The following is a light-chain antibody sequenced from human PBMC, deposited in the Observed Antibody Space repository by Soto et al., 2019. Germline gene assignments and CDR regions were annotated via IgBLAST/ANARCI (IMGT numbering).Light chain of an antibody. Sequence: DIVMTQSPATLSVSPGERATLSCRASQTISSNLAGYQQKPGQTPRLLIYGASTRAAGIPARFSGSGSGTDFTLTITSLQSEDFAVYYCQQYNNWPPFTFGPGTKVDIK. CDR2: GAS. J-gene: IGKJ3*01. CDR1: QTISSN. CDR3: QQYNNWPPFT. V-gene: IGKV3-15*01.